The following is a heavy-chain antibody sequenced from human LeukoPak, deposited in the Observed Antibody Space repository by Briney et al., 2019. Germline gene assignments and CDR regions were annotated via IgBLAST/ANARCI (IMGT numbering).Heavy chain of an antibody. CDR2: INHSGST. V-gene: IGHV4-34*01. Sequence: PSETLSLTCTVSGGSISSYYWSWIRQPPGKGLEWIGEINHSGSTNYNPSLKSRVTISVDTSKNQFSLKLSSVTAADTAVYYCARVGLVGATIDYWGQGTLVTVSS. CDR1: GGSISSYY. D-gene: IGHD1-26*01. CDR3: ARVGLVGATIDY. J-gene: IGHJ4*02.